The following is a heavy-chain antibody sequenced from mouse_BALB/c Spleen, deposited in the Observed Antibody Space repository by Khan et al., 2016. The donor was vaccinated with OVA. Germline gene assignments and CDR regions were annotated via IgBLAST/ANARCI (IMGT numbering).Heavy chain of an antibody. CDR1: GYTFTNYI. V-gene: IGHV1S136*01. Sequence: VQLQQSGPELVKPGASVKMSCKASGYTFTNYIIHWVTQKPGQGLEWIGYINPYNDGTKYNEKFKGKATLTSDKSSSTAYMELSGLTSDDSAVFYCARDYGSSFWFAYWGKGILVTVSA. D-gene: IGHD1-1*01. J-gene: IGHJ3*01. CDR2: INPYNDGT. CDR3: ARDYGSSFWFAY.